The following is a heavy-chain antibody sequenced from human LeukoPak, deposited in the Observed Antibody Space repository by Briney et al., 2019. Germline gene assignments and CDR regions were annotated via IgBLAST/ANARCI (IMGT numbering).Heavy chain of an antibody. Sequence: GGSLRLSCAASGFTFSSYAMSWVRQAPGKGLEWVSAISGSGGSTYYADSVKGRFTISRDNAKNSLYLQMNSLRAEDTAVYYCARGLTRGYFDYWGQGTLVTVSS. CDR2: ISGSGGST. V-gene: IGHV3-23*01. D-gene: IGHD3-9*01. CDR3: ARGLTRGYFDY. J-gene: IGHJ4*02. CDR1: GFTFSSYA.